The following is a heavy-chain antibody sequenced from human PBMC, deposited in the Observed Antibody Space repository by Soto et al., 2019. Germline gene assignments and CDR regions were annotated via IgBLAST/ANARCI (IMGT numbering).Heavy chain of an antibody. CDR2: ISAYNGNT. V-gene: IGHV1-18*04. J-gene: IGHJ4*02. CDR3: ARDPDSSGFD. D-gene: IGHD3-22*01. Sequence: ASVKASCKASGYTFTSHGISWVRQAPGQGLEWMGWISAYNGNTNYEQKLQGRVTMTTDTSTSTAYMELRSLRSDDTAVYYCARDPDSSGFDWGQGTLVTFSS. CDR1: GYTFTSHG.